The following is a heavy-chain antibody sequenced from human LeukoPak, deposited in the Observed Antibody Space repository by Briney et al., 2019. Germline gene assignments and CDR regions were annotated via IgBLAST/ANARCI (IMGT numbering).Heavy chain of an antibody. CDR2: INPSGGST. D-gene: IGHD3-3*01. J-gene: IGHJ4*02. CDR3: ARDIKERRSYPHFDY. CDR1: GYTFTSYY. V-gene: IGHV1-46*01. Sequence: ASVKVSCKASGYTFTSYYMHWVRQAPGQGLEWMGIINPSGGSTSYAQKFQGRVTMTRDTSTSTVYTELSSLRSEDTAVYYCARDIKERRSYPHFDYWGQGTLVTDSS.